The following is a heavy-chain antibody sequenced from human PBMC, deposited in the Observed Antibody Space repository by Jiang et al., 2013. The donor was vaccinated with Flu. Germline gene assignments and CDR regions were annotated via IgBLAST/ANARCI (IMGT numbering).Heavy chain of an antibody. V-gene: IGHV4-30-4*01. CDR2: MYYSEGA. CDR3: VAASSVTMWAFDF. Sequence: GSGLVKPSETLSLTCTVSGVSISSGDYFWTWVRQPPGKGLEWIGHMYYSEGAYYNPSLKSRTTMSLDTSRNQFSLKLTSLTAADTAMYFCVAASSVTMWAFDFWGQGINGRRPF. D-gene: IGHD3-10*02. CDR1: GVSISSGDYF. J-gene: IGHJ3*01.